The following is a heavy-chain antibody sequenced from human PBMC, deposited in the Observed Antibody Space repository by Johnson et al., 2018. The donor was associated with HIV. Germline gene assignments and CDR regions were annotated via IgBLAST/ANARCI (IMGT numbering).Heavy chain of an antibody. V-gene: IGHV3-66*02. CDR3: ARNEYSNYGGRDAFDI. CDR1: GFTVSSNY. Sequence: VQLVESGGGLVQPGGSLRLSCAASGFTVSSNYISWVRQAPGKGLEWVSVIYSGGSTYYADSVNGRFTISRDNSKNTLYLQMNSLRAEDTAVYYCARNEYSNYGGRDAFDIWGQGTMVTVPS. D-gene: IGHD4-11*01. J-gene: IGHJ3*02. CDR2: IYSGGST.